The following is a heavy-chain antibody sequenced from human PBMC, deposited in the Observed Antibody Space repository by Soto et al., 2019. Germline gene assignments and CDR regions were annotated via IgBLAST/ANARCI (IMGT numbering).Heavy chain of an antibody. J-gene: IGHJ2*01. V-gene: IGHV3-23*01. Sequence: EVQLLESGGGLVQPGGSLRLSCEASGFTIRTDGMRWVRQARGKGLEWVEGISGDGATTYYTDSVKSRFTISRDISKKPPDLQMNSLRAEATAVYECEKVELYSSSQPIIWSRGTLVAVSS. CDR3: EKVELYSSSQPII. CDR1: GFTIRTDG. CDR2: ISGDGATT. D-gene: IGHD6-13*01.